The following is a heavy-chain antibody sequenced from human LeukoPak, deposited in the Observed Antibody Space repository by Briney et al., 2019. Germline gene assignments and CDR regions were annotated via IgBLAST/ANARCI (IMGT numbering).Heavy chain of an antibody. CDR2: INPDGSRT. D-gene: IGHD3-16*01. CDR3: VGDMTGPRDI. V-gene: IGHV3-74*01. Sequence: GGSLRLSCAASGFTFSSYWIHWVRQAPGKGLMWVSRINPDGSRTDYADSVKGRFTISRDNAKNSLYLQMNSLRDEDTAVYYCVGDMTGPRDIWGQGTMVTVSS. CDR1: GFTFSSYW. J-gene: IGHJ3*02.